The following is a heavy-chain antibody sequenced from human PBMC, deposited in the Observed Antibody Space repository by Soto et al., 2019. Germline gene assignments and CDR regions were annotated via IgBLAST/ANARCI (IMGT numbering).Heavy chain of an antibody. CDR2: IYNSGNT. D-gene: IGHD3-10*01. V-gene: IGHV4-59*01. CDR1: GGSISSYY. CDR3: ARAAGFGEIFFDY. J-gene: IGHJ4*02. Sequence: SETLSLTCAVSGGSISSYYWSWIRQPPGKGLEWIGYIYNSGNTNYNPSLKSPVTISVDTSKNQFSLELTSVTAADTAVYYCARAAGFGEIFFDYWGQGTLVTVSS.